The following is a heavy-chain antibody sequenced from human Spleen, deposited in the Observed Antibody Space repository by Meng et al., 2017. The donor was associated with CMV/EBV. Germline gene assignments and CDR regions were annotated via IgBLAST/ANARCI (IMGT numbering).Heavy chain of an antibody. CDR1: GFTFSSYA. Sequence: GGSLRLSCAASGFTFSSYAMSWVRQAPGKGLEWVSAISGNGGNSYYADSVKGRFTISRDNSKNTVYLQMSSLRAEDTALYYCARIIITGTGDFDYWGQGTLVTVSS. CDR3: ARIIITGTGDFDY. J-gene: IGHJ4*02. D-gene: IGHD1/OR15-1a*01. V-gene: IGHV3-23*01. CDR2: ISGNGGNS.